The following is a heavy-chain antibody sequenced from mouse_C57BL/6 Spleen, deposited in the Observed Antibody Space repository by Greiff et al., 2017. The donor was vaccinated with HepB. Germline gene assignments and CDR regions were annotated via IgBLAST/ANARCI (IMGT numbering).Heavy chain of an antibody. V-gene: IGHV7-3*01. CDR3: ARRGGTWYFDV. Sequence: EVKLVESGGGLVQPGGSLSLSCAASGFTFTDYYMSWVRQPPGKALEWLGFIRNKANGYTTEYSASVKGRFTISRDNSQSILYLQMNALRAEDSATYYCARRGGTWYFDVWGTGTTVTVSS. J-gene: IGHJ1*03. CDR1: GFTFTDYY. D-gene: IGHD4-1*01. CDR2: IRNKANGYTT.